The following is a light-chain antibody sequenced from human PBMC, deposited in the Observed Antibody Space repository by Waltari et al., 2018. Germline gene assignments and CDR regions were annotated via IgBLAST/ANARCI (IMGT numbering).Light chain of an antibody. CDR1: QSEDTY. Sequence: DIQMTQSPSSLSASVGDTVTITCRASQSEDTYLAWYQQRPGKAPALLISAVRDLQSGVPSRFSGSGYGTHFTLNINSLQPEDFATYYCQQGKTFPWTFGQGTKVEI. CDR3: QQGKTFPWT. CDR2: AVR. J-gene: IGKJ1*01. V-gene: IGKV1-12*01.